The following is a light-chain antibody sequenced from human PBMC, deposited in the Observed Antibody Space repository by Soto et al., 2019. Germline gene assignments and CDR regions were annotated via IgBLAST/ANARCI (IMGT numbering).Light chain of an antibody. J-gene: IGLJ3*02. Sequence: QSALAQPASVSGSPGQSITISCTPTGGDVDNYNYVSWYQQHPGKAPKLIIFEVINRPSGVSNRFSGSKSGNTASLIISGLQPEDEAAYYCSSFTTSTTLVFGGGTQLTVL. CDR3: SSFTTSTTLV. CDR2: EVI. CDR1: GGDVDNYNY. V-gene: IGLV2-14*01.